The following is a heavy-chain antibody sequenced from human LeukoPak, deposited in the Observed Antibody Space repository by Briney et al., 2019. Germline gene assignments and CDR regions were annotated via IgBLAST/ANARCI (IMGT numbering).Heavy chain of an antibody. J-gene: IGHJ4*02. CDR2: ISGSGGST. CDR3: AKILHDSSGYYSHFDY. Sequence: PGGSLRLSCAASGFTFSSHAMSWVRQAPGKGLEWVSDISGSGGSTYYADSVKGRFTISRDNSKNTLYLQMNSLRAEDTAVYYCAKILHDSSGYYSHFDYWGQGTLVTVSS. CDR1: GFTFSSHA. V-gene: IGHV3-23*01. D-gene: IGHD3-22*01.